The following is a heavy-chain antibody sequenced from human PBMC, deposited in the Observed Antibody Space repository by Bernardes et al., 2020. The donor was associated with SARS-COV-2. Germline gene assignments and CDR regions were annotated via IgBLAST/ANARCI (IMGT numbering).Heavy chain of an antibody. Sequence: GGSLRLSCVGSGFSFSDSWIHWVRQAPGKGLAWVSRINSDGSNTIYADSVKGRFTISSDSSKNTLYLQINSLRVEDSGVYYCARKTGHDYGMDVWGQGTTVAVSS. CDR2: INSDGSNT. V-gene: IGHV3-74*01. CDR1: GFSFSDSW. CDR3: ARKTGHDYGMDV. D-gene: IGHD3-10*01. J-gene: IGHJ6*02.